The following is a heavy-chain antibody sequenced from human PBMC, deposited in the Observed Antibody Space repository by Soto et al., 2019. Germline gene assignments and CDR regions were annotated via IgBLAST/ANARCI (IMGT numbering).Heavy chain of an antibody. CDR3: ARFRRSAVGYCSSTSCYYYYYGMDV. V-gene: IGHV4-61*01. CDR1: GGSVSSGSYY. D-gene: IGHD2-2*01. Sequence: XGTLSLTCTVSGGSVSSGSYYGRWIRQPPGKGLEWIGYIYYSGSTNYNPSLKSRVTISVDTSKNQFSLKLSSVTAADTAVYYCARFRRSAVGYCSSTSCYYYYYGMDVWGQGTTVIVSS. CDR2: IYYSGST. J-gene: IGHJ6*02.